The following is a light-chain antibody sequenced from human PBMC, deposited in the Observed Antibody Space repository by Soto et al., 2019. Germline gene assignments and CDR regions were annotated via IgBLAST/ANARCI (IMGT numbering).Light chain of an antibody. CDR1: SSDVGAYNY. Sequence: QSALTQPPSASGSPGQSVPISCTGTSSDVGAYNYVSWYQQYTGKAPKLMIYDVSKRPSGVPDRFSGSKSGNTASLTVSGLRADDEAVYYCSSYGGGDTFHVIFGGGTKLTVL. CDR2: DVS. J-gene: IGLJ2*01. CDR3: SSYGGGDTFHVI. V-gene: IGLV2-8*01.